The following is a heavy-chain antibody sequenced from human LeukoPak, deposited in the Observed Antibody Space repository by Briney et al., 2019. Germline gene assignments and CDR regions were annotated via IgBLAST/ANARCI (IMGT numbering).Heavy chain of an antibody. CDR3: ARDVGYCSGGSCYPID. CDR1: GYTFTSYG. Sequence: GASVSVSCKASGYTFTSYGISWVRQAPGQGLEWMGWISAYNGNTNYAQKLQGRVTMTTDTSTSTAYMELRSLRSDDTAVYYCARDVGYCSGGSCYPIDWGQGTLVTVSS. V-gene: IGHV1-18*01. CDR2: ISAYNGNT. D-gene: IGHD2-15*01. J-gene: IGHJ4*02.